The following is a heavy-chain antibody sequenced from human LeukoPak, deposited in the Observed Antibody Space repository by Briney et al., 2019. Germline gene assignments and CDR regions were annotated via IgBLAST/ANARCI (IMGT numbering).Heavy chain of an antibody. V-gene: IGHV4-39*01. CDR3: ARQPGSSGWFYYFDY. Sequence: PSETLSLTCTVSGGSISSSYYWGWIRQPPGKGLDWIGSVYYGGSTYYNPSLRSRVTTSVDTSKNQFSLKLSSVTATDTAVYYCARQPGSSGWFYYFDYWAREPWSPSPQ. J-gene: IGHJ4*02. CDR1: GGSISSSYY. CDR2: VYYGGST. D-gene: IGHD6-19*01.